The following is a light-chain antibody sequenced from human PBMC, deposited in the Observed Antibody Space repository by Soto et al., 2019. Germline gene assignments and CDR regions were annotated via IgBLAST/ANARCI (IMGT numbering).Light chain of an antibody. CDR3: AAWDDSLHVV. CDR2: RNN. J-gene: IGLJ2*01. V-gene: IGLV1-47*01. CDR1: SSNIGSNY. Sequence: QSVLTQPPSASGTPGQRVTISCSGSSSNIGSNYVYWYQQLPGTAPKLLIYRNNQRPLGVPDRFSGSKSGTSASLAISGLRSEDEADYYCAAWDDSLHVVFGGGTKLTVL.